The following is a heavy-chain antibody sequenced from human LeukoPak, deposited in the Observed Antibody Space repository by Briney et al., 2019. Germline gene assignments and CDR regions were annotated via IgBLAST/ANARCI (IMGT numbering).Heavy chain of an antibody. CDR1: GFTFSSYA. J-gene: IGHJ5*02. CDR2: ISYDGSNK. Sequence: GGSLILSCAASGFTFSSYAMHWVRQAPGKGLEWVAVISYDGSNKYYADSVKGRFTISRDNSKNTLYLQMNSLRSEDTAVYYCARGKLPHNWFDPWGQGTLVTVSS. CDR3: ARGKLPHNWFDP. V-gene: IGHV3-30-3*01. D-gene: IGHD2-15*01.